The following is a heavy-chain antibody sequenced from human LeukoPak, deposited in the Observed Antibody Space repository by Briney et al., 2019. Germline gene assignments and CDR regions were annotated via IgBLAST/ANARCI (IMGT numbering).Heavy chain of an antibody. CDR2: IYTSGST. J-gene: IGHJ4*02. CDR1: GGSFSGYY. D-gene: IGHD1-1*01. Sequence: PSETLSLTCAVYGGSFSGYYWSWIRQPAGKGLEWIGRIYTSGSTNYNPSLKSRVTMSVDTSKNQFSLKLSSVTAADTAVYYCARENWNDVNYFDYWGQGTLVTVSS. CDR3: ARENWNDVNYFDY. V-gene: IGHV4-4*07.